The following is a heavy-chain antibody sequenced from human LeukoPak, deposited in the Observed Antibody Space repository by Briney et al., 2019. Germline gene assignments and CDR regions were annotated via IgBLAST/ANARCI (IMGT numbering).Heavy chain of an antibody. V-gene: IGHV4-31*03. CDR3: ARDLVGATIFDY. D-gene: IGHD1-26*01. Sequence: KSSQTLSLTCTVSGGSISSGGYYWSWIRQHPGKGLDGIGYIYYSGSTYYNPSLKSRVTISVDTSKNQFSLKLSSVTAADTAVYYCARDLVGATIFDYWGQGTLVTVSS. J-gene: IGHJ4*02. CDR1: GGSISSGGYY. CDR2: IYYSGST.